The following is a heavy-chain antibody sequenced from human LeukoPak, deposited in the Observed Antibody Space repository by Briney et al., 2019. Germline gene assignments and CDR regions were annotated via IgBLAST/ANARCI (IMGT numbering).Heavy chain of an antibody. CDR3: ARHQGFTSMVRGVIDY. J-gene: IGHJ4*02. Sequence: SETLSLTCTVSGGSISSSGYYWGWIHQPPGKGLEWIGNIYYSGSTYYSPSLKSRVTISVDTSKNELSLKLSSVTAADTAVYYCARHQGFTSMVRGVIDYWGQGTLVTVSS. V-gene: IGHV4-39*01. D-gene: IGHD3-10*01. CDR1: GGSISSSGYY. CDR2: IYYSGST.